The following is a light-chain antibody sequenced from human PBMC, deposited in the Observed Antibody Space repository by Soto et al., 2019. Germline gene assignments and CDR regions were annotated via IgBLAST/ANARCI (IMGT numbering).Light chain of an antibody. J-gene: IGKJ4*02. V-gene: IGKV3-15*01. CDR2: GVS. CDR3: QQYNNWPPLT. CDR1: QSVSSN. Sequence: ERLMTQSPATLSGSPGESATISCRASQSVSSNLDWYQQKPGQAPRLLIYGVSTRATGIPARFIGSGSETKFTLTISSLQSEDFAVYYCQQYNNWPPLTFGGGTKVEIK.